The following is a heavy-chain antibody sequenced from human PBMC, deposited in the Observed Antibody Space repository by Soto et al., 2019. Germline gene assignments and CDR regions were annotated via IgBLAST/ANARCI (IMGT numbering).Heavy chain of an antibody. CDR2: ISGSGGST. V-gene: IGHV3-23*01. J-gene: IGHJ6*03. CDR1: GFTFSSYA. D-gene: IGHD3-3*01. CDR3: ARSLYDFWSGYYYYYYMDV. Sequence: GGSLRLSCAASGFTFSSYAMSWVRQAPGKGLEWVSAISGSGGSTYYADSVKGRFTISRDNSKNTLYLQMNSLRAEDTAVYYCARSLYDFWSGYYYYYYMDVWGKGTTVTVSS.